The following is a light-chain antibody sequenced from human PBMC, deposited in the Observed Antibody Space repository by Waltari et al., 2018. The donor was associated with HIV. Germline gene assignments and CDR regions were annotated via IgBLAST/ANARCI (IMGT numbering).Light chain of an antibody. CDR1: QSVLYSSNNKNY. CDR3: QQYYSRPPT. V-gene: IGKV4-1*01. J-gene: IGKJ4*01. CDR2: WAS. Sequence: DIVMTQSPESLAVSLGERATINCTSSQSVLYSSNNKNYLSWYQQKPGQGPKLLIYWASTRESGVPDRFSGSGSGTDFTLTIIDLQAEDVAVYYCQQYYSRPPTFGGGTKVEIK.